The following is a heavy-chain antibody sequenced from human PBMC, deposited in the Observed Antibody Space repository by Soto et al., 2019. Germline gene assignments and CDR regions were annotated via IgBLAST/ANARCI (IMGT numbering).Heavy chain of an antibody. V-gene: IGHV1-69*08. CDR2: IIPFHGVT. D-gene: IGHD3-10*01. J-gene: IGHJ4*02. CDR3: TRDWEITVSTWSFGGF. Sequence: QVQLVQSGAEVKKPGSSVKVSCKASGGTFSPYTINWVRQAPGQGLEWMGRIIPFHGVTNYAQKFQARVTITADKSTCTAYMELSGLRFDNTAMYYCTRDWEITVSTWSFGGFWGRRTLVTVSS. CDR1: GGTFSPYT.